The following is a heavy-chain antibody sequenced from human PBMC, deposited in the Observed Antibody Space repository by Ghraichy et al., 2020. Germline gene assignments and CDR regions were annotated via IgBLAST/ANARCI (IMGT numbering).Heavy chain of an antibody. Sequence: GGSLRLSCAASGFTFTGFWMSWVRQPPGKGLEWVANIKPDGSEKNYVDSMKGRFTISRDNAKNSLYLQMNNLRAADTAVYYCVRGYRWFDPWGQGLLVSVSS. V-gene: IGHV3-7*01. CDR1: GFTFTGFW. J-gene: IGHJ5*02. D-gene: IGHD2-15*01. CDR3: VRGYRWFDP. CDR2: IKPDGSEK.